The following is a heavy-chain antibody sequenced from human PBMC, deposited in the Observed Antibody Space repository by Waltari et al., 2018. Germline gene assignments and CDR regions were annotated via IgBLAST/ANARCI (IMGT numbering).Heavy chain of an antibody. CDR2: ISYSGST. V-gene: IGHV4-39*01. CDR3: ARLSDHIVTGYGWFDP. Sequence: QLQLQESGPGLVKPSETLSLTCTVSGGSISSESSYWGWIRQPPGKGLEWIGIISYSGSTYYNPSLKSRVTISVDTSKNQFSRKLSSVTAADTAVYYCARLSDHIVTGYGWFDPWGLGTLVTVSS. J-gene: IGHJ5*02. D-gene: IGHD3-9*01. CDR1: GGSISSESSY.